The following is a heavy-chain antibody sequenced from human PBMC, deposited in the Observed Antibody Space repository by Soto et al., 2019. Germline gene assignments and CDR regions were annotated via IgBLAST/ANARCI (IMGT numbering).Heavy chain of an antibody. Sequence: SETLSLTCTVSGGSISSSSYYWGWIRQPPGNGLEWIGSIYYSGSTYYSPSLKSRVTISVDTSKNQFSLKLSSVTAADTAVYYCARQGGIVVVVAAHRAWFDPWGQGTLVTVSS. CDR1: GGSISSSSYY. CDR2: IYYSGST. D-gene: IGHD2-15*01. V-gene: IGHV4-39*01. J-gene: IGHJ5*02. CDR3: ARQGGIVVVVAAHRAWFDP.